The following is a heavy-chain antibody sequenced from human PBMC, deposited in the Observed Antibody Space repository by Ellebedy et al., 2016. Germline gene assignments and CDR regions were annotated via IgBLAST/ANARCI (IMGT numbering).Heavy chain of an antibody. V-gene: IGHV3-21*01. Sequence: GESLKISCEASGFTFSSHAMSWVRQAPGKGLEWVSSISSSSSYIYYADSVKGRFTISRDNAKNSLYLQMNSLRAEDTAVYYCAREPPTHPWGQGTLVTVSS. CDR2: ISSSSSYI. CDR3: AREPPTHP. CDR1: GFTFSSHA. J-gene: IGHJ5*02.